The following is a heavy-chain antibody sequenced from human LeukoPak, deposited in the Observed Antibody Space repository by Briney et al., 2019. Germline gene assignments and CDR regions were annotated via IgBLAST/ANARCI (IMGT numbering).Heavy chain of an antibody. CDR1: GGSISSSSYY. J-gene: IGHJ3*02. Sequence: SETLSLTCTVSGGSISSSSYYWGWIRQPPGKGLEWIGSIYYSGSTYYNPSLKSRVTISVDTSKNQFSLKLSSVTAADTAVYYCARLPFGSGWYNAFDIWGQGTMVTVSP. CDR2: IYYSGST. D-gene: IGHD6-19*01. CDR3: ARLPFGSGWYNAFDI. V-gene: IGHV4-39*01.